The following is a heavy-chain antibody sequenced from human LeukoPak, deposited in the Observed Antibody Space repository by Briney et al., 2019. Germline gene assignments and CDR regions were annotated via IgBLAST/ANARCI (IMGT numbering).Heavy chain of an antibody. Sequence: GGSLRLSCAASGFTVSSTSMIWVRQAPGKGLEWVSSIGPSSGDIYYADSVKGRFTISRDNDKNSLYLQMNSLRAEDTAVYYCARDRGARGRGLAWGQGTQVTVSS. CDR3: ARDRGARGRGLA. V-gene: IGHV3-21*01. CDR2: IGPSSGDI. CDR1: GFTVSSTS. J-gene: IGHJ5*02. D-gene: IGHD3-10*01.